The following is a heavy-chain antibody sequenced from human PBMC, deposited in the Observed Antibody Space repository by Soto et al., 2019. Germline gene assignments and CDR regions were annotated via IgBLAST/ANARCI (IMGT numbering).Heavy chain of an antibody. D-gene: IGHD2-2*01. Sequence: PGESLKISCKGSGYSFTSYWISWVRQMPGKGLEWMGRIDSIDSYTNYSPSFQGHVTISADKSISTAYLQWISLKASDTAMYYCASSPRGYCSSTSCRELGNYYGMDVWGQGTTVTVSS. J-gene: IGHJ6*02. CDR2: IDSIDSYT. V-gene: IGHV5-10-1*01. CDR1: GYSFTSYW. CDR3: ASSPRGYCSSTSCRELGNYYGMDV.